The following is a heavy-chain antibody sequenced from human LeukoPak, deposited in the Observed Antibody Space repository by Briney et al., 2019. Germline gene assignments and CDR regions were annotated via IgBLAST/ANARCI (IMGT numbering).Heavy chain of an antibody. V-gene: IGHV4-61*02. J-gene: IGHJ4*02. CDR2: IYTSGST. Sequence: PSQTLSLTCTVSGGSISSGSYYWSWIRQPAGKRLEWIGRIYTSGSTNYNPSLKSRVTISVDTSKNQFSLKLSSVTAADTAVYYCASTGIVGATSDYWGQGTLVTVSS. CDR3: ASTGIVGATSDY. CDR1: GGSISSGSYY. D-gene: IGHD1-26*01.